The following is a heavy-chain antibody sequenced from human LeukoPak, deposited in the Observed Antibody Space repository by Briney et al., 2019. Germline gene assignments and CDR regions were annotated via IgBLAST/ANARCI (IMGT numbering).Heavy chain of an antibody. V-gene: IGHV3-30*18. CDR2: ISYDGSNK. Sequence: PGGSLRLSCAASGFTFSSYGMHWVRQAPGKGLEWVAVISYDGSNKYYADSVKGRFTISRDNSKNTLYLQMNSLRAEDTAVYYCAKGSSSGWTLGYWGQGTPVTVFS. CDR3: AKGSSSGWTLGY. D-gene: IGHD6-19*01. J-gene: IGHJ4*02. CDR1: GFTFSSYG.